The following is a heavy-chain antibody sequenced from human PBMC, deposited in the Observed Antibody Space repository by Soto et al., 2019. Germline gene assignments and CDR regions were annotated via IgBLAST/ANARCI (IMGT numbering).Heavy chain of an antibody. D-gene: IGHD2-2*02. CDR2: INHSGST. J-gene: IGHJ4*02. CDR3: ARRYCSSTSCYKNFDY. V-gene: IGHV4-34*01. CDR1: GGSFSGYY. Sequence: SETLSLTCAVYGGSFSGYYWSWIRQPPGKGLEWIGEINHSGSTNYNPSLKSRVTISVDTSKNQFSLKLSSVTAADTAVYYCARRYCSSTSCYKNFDYWGQGTLVTVSS.